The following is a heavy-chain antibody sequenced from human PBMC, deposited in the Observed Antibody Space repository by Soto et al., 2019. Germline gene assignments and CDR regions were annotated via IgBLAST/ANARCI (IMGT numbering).Heavy chain of an antibody. V-gene: IGHV1-2*02. J-gene: IGHJ4*02. D-gene: IGHD3-22*01. CDR2: ISPKTGDT. CDR3: ALIEMTTIA. CDR1: GYTFTGLF. Sequence: ASVKGSCKASGYTFTGLFLHWARHAPGQGLEWMGWISPKTGDTNYAQKFRDRVTMTRDTSISTAYMQLTRLSSDDTAVYYCALIEMTTIAWGQGTLVTVSS.